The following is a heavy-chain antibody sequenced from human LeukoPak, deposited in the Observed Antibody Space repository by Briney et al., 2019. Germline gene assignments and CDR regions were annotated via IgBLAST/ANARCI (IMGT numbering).Heavy chain of an antibody. J-gene: IGHJ4*02. CDR2: IKQDGSEK. CDR1: GCTFSSYW. Sequence: GRSLRLSCAASGCTFSSYWMSWVHQAPGKGLEWVANIKQDGSEKYYVDSVKGRFTISRDNAKNSLYLQMNSLRAEDTAVYYCARDQRSSGYWGQGTLVTVSS. V-gene: IGHV3-7*01. CDR3: ARDQRSSGY. D-gene: IGHD3-22*01.